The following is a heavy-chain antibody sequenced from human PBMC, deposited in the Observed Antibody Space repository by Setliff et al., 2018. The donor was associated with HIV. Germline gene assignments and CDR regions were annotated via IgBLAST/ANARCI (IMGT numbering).Heavy chain of an antibody. V-gene: IGHV4-59*08. Sequence: SETLSLTCTVSGGSISSYYWSWIRQPPGKGLEWIGYIYYSGSTNYNPSLKSRVTISVDTSKNQLSLKLSSVTAADTAVYYCARVGRYSSSFYYMDVWGKGTTVTVSS. CDR1: GGSISSYY. CDR3: ARVGRYSSSFYYMDV. J-gene: IGHJ6*03. D-gene: IGHD6-6*01. CDR2: IYYSGST.